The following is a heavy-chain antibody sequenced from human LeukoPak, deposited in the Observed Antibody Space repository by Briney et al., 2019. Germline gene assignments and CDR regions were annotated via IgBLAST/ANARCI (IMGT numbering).Heavy chain of an antibody. CDR1: GFTFSSYS. CDR2: ISSSSSTI. CDR3: ARDRAGDYSHSAFDY. Sequence: PGGSLRLSCAASGFTFSSYSMNWVRQAPGKGLEWVSYISSSSSTIYYVDSVRGRFTISRDNAKSSLYLQMNSLRAEDTAVYYCARDRAGDYSHSAFDYWGQGTLVTVSS. D-gene: IGHD4-17*01. V-gene: IGHV3-48*04. J-gene: IGHJ4*02.